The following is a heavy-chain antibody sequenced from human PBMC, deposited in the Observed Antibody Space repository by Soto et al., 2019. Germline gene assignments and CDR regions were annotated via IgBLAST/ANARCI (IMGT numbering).Heavy chain of an antibody. CDR2: MSPNSGST. CDR1: GYTFTSYD. J-gene: IGHJ4*02. V-gene: IGHV1-8*01. D-gene: IGHD3-3*01. Sequence: QVQLVQSGVEVKKPGASVKASCKASGYTFTSYDISWVRQATGQGLEWMGWMSPNSGSTGYAQKFQGRVTMTRNTSTSTAYMELSSLRSEDTAVYYCARTIFGVATYYFDYWGQGILVTVSS. CDR3: ARTIFGVATYYFDY.